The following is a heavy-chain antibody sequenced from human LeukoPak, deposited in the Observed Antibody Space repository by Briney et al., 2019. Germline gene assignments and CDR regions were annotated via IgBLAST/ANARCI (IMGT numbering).Heavy chain of an antibody. CDR1: GCPFTGYY. Sequence: ASVKVSCKASGCPFTGYYMHWVRQAPGQGLEWMGRINPNSGGTNYAQKFQGRVTMTRDTSISTAYMELSRLRSDDTAVYYCARSYYYGSEDYWGQGTLVTVSS. D-gene: IGHD3-10*01. V-gene: IGHV1-2*06. CDR3: ARSYYYGSEDY. J-gene: IGHJ4*02. CDR2: INPNSGGT.